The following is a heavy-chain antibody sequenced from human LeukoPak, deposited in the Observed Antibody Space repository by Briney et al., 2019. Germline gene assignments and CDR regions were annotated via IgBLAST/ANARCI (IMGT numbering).Heavy chain of an antibody. J-gene: IGHJ4*02. D-gene: IGHD3-9*01. V-gene: IGHV3-30*04. CDR1: GFTFSRYV. CDR2: MSYDGNNK. CDR3: ATDSMLDWSGFDY. Sequence: PGGSLRLSCVASGFTFSRYVMRWVRQAPGKGLEWVAFMSYDGNNKYYADSVKGRFTISRDNSKNTLYLQMNSLRTEDTAVYYCATDSMLDWSGFDYWGQGTLVTVSS.